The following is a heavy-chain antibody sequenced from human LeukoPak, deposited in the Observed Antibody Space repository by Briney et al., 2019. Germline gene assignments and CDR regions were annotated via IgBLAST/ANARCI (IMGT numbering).Heavy chain of an antibody. J-gene: IGHJ4*02. V-gene: IGHV3-7*04. D-gene: IGHD1-14*01. Sequence: GGSLRLSCAASGFTFDDYGMSWVRQAPGKGLEWVASIKRDGSAKEYVDSVKGRFTISRDNAKNSLFLQMNSLRAEDTAVYYCAREVLKDSLDYWGQGTLVTVSS. CDR3: AREVLKDSLDY. CDR2: IKRDGSAK. CDR1: GFTFDDYG.